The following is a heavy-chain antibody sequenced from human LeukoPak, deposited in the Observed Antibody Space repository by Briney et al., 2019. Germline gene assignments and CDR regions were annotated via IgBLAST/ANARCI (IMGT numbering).Heavy chain of an antibody. V-gene: IGHV3-21*01. CDR2: ISSSSSYI. D-gene: IGHD4-17*01. J-gene: IGHJ4*02. CDR3: ARSYGDYPPLYYFDY. Sequence: GGSLRLSCAASGFTFSSYSMNWVRQAPGKGLEWVSSISSSSSYIYYADSVKGRFTISRDNAKNSLYLQMNSLRAEDTAVCYCARSYGDYPPLYYFDYWGQGTLVTVSS. CDR1: GFTFSSYS.